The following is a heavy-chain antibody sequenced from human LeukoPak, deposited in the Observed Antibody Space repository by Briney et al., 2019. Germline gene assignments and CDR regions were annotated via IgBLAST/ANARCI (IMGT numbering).Heavy chain of an antibody. CDR3: ASLGHASSFDY. V-gene: IGHV1-46*01. CDR1: GYTFTSYY. J-gene: IGHJ4*02. CDR2: INPSGGNT. D-gene: IGHD5-24*01. Sequence: ASVKVSCKASGYTFTSYYMHWLRQAPGQGLDWMGIINPSGGNTSYAQKFQDRVTMTRDTSTSTVYMELSSLRSEDTAVYYCASLGHASSFDYWGQGTLATVSS.